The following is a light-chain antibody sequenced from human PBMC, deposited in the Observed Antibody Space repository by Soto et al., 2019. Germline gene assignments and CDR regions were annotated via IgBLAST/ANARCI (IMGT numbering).Light chain of an antibody. CDR3: QQGHTTPWT. J-gene: IGKJ1*01. Sequence: DIQMTQSPSSLSASVGDRVTITCRASQGITNYLNWYQQKLGQAPRLLIYAASTLESGVPSRFSGSGSETDFTLSITSLQPEDFATYYCQQGHTTPWTFGQGTKV. CDR2: AAS. CDR1: QGITNY. V-gene: IGKV1-39*01.